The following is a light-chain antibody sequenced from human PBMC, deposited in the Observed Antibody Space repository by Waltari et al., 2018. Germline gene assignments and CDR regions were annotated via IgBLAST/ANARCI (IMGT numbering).Light chain of an antibody. CDR2: RDS. CDR3: SSFDNSLVEVV. J-gene: IGLJ2*01. V-gene: IGLV10-54*02. CDR1: SNNVGYQG. Sequence: QAGLTQSPSLSKALGQTATLTCAGNSNNVGYQGTTCLQQRQGHPPQLLFYRDSYRPSGISGRFSAARSGNSASLTITGLQPEDEADYYCSSFDNSLVEVVFGGGTKLTVL.